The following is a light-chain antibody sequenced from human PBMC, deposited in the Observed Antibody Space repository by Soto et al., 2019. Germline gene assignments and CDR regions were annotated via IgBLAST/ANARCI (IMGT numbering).Light chain of an antibody. CDR1: QSISSW. V-gene: IGKV1-5*01. CDR2: DAS. CDR3: QQYNSYPIT. Sequence: DIPMSQSPSTLSASVGDRVTITCRASQSISSWLAWYQQKPGKAPKLLIYDASSLESGVPSRFSGSGSGTEFTLTISSLQPDDFATYYCQQYNSYPITFGQGTKVDI. J-gene: IGKJ1*01.